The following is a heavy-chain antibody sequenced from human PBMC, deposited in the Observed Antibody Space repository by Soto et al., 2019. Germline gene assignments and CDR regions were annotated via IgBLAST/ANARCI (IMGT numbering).Heavy chain of an antibody. D-gene: IGHD2-2*01. CDR3: ARDLEDIVVVPATVYYYYGMDV. V-gene: IGHV1-18*01. J-gene: IGHJ6*02. CDR1: GYTFTSYG. Sequence: QVQLVQSGAEVKKPGASVKVSCKASGYTFTSYGISWVRQAPGQGLEWMGWISAYNGNTNYAQKLQGRVTMTTDTSTSTAYMELRSRRADDTAVYYCARDLEDIVVVPATVYYYYGMDVWGQGTTVTVSS. CDR2: ISAYNGNT.